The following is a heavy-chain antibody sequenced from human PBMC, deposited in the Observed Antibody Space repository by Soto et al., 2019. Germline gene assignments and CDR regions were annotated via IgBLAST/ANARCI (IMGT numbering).Heavy chain of an antibody. CDR1: GGSISSSSYY. V-gene: IGHV4-39*01. CDR3: ASLPDWGSGSN. J-gene: IGHJ4*02. Sequence: QLQLQESGPGLVKPSETLSLTCTVSGGSISSSSYYWGWIRQPPGKGLQWIGSIYYSGSTYYNPALKRRVTISVDTSKNQFSLRLSSLTAADTAIYYCASLPDWGSGSNWGQGTLVTVSS. CDR2: IYYSGST. D-gene: IGHD3-10*01.